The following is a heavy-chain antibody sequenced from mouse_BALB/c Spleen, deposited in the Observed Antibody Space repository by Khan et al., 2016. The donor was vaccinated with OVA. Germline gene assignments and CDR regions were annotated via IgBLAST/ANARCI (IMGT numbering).Heavy chain of an antibody. CDR2: ISSVSTYT. CDR3: ARHNYGPFAF. V-gene: IGHV5-9-3*01. CDR1: GFTFSNFA. J-gene: IGHJ3*01. D-gene: IGHD1-1*01. Sequence: EVELVESGGGFVKPGGSLKLSCAASGFTFSNFAMSWVRQTPEKRLEWVATISSVSTYTYYPDSVKGRFTISRDNAKNTLYLQMSSLRSEDTAMYYCARHNYGPFAFWGQGTLVTVSA.